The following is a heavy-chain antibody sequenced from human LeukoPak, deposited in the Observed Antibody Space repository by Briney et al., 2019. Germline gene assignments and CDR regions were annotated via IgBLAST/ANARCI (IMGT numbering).Heavy chain of an antibody. D-gene: IGHD5-12*01. CDR1: GYTFTSYY. J-gene: IGHJ4*02. CDR3: ARGDDIVATIPPYYFDY. Sequence: GASVKVSCKASGYTFTSYYIHWVRQAPGQGLEWMGIINPSGGNTTYAQKFQGRVTMTRDMSTSTIYMELSSLRAEDTAVYYCARGDDIVATIPPYYFDYWGQGTLVTVSS. V-gene: IGHV1-46*01. CDR2: INPSGGNT.